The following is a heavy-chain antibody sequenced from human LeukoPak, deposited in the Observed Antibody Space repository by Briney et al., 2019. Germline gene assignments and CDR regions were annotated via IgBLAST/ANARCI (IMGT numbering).Heavy chain of an antibody. Sequence: SETLSLTCTISGGSITNTNYYWGWVRQPPGKGLEWIGGIYFSGTTYYNPSLRSRVAISVDTSKNQFSLKLNSVTAADTAVYFCARHSSSAWYYYFGYWGQGALVTVSS. CDR3: ARHSSSAWYYYFGY. D-gene: IGHD6-19*01. CDR2: IYFSGTT. CDR1: GGSITNTNYY. V-gene: IGHV4-39*01. J-gene: IGHJ4*02.